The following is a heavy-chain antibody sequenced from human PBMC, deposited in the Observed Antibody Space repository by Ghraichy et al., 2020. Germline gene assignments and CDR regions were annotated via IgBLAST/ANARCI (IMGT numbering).Heavy chain of an antibody. J-gene: IGHJ4*02. CDR2: ISYDGSNK. Sequence: GGSLRLSCAASGFSFSSYAMHWVRQAPGKGLEWVAVISYDGSNKYYADSVKGRFTISRDNSKNTVYLQMNSLRAEDTAVYYCAKAPYGDPVANGFYFEYWGQGTLVIVSS. D-gene: IGHD4-17*01. CDR3: AKAPYGDPVANGFYFEY. V-gene: IGHV3-30-3*01. CDR1: GFSFSSYA.